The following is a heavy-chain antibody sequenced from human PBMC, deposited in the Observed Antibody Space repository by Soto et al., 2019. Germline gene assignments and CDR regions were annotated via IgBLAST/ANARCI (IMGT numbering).Heavy chain of an antibody. CDR2: VYYTGST. Sequence: PSGTLSLTCIVSGGSISGSYWSWIRQSPGKGLEWLGYVYYTGSTNYSPSLRSRVSISVDKSKNEFSLRLSSVTAADTAVYFCARSVAVPGAHIDYWGQGTQVTVSS. J-gene: IGHJ4*02. CDR1: GGSISGSY. CDR3: ARSVAVPGAHIDY. V-gene: IGHV4-59*01. D-gene: IGHD6-19*01.